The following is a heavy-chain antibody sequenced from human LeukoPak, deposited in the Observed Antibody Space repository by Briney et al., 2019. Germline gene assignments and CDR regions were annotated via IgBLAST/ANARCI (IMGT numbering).Heavy chain of an antibody. D-gene: IGHD6-25*01. J-gene: IGHJ3*02. CDR3: ARGSSGNDI. Sequence: SETLSLTCTVSGDSISTYCWSWIRQPAGKGLEWIGRMYIRGSTNYNPSLKSRVTMSVGTSKNQFSLKLSSVTAADTAVYYCARGSSGNDIWGQGTTVTVSS. V-gene: IGHV4-4*07. CDR2: MYIRGST. CDR1: GDSISTYC.